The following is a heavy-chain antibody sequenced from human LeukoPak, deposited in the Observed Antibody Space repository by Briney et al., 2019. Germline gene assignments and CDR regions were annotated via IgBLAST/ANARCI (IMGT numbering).Heavy chain of an antibody. CDR1: GYRFASYW. CDR3: ARRDYGGKHFDY. V-gene: IGHV5-51*01. D-gene: IGHD4-23*01. J-gene: IGHJ4*02. Sequence: GAPLKITCKGSGYRFASYWIGWVRQMPGKGLEWMGIIYAGDSDTRYSPSFQGQVTISADKSISTAYLQWSSLKASDTAMYYCARRDYGGKHFDYWGQGTLVTVSS. CDR2: IYAGDSDT.